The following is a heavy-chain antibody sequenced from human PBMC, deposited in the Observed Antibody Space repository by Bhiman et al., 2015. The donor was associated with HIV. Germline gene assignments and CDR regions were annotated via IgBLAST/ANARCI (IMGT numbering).Heavy chain of an antibody. V-gene: IGHV3-7*05. D-gene: IGHD1-26*01. J-gene: IGHJ5*02. CDR3: AREVGPRFDP. CDR2: IKQDGSEK. Sequence: EVQVVESGGGLVQRGGSLRLSCAASGFTISSYWMSWVRQAPGKGLEWVANIKQDGSEKYYVDSVKGRFTISRDNAKNSLYLQMNSLRDEDTAVYYCAREVGPRFDPWGQGNPGSPSPQ. CDR1: GFTISSYW.